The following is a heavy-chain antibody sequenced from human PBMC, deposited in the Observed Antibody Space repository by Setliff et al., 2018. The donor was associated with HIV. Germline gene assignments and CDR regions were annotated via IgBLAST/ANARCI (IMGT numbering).Heavy chain of an antibody. D-gene: IGHD6-19*01. V-gene: IGHV3-23*01. Sequence: GGSLRLSCAASGFTFSTYPMSWVRQAPGKGLEWVSGISGSGATKYYAGSVKGRFTTSSDNAKDSVYLQMNTLRVEDSAVYYCAREATPRHSSGWVYFDYWGQGTMVTVSS. CDR3: AREATPRHSSGWVYFDY. CDR2: ISGSGATK. CDR1: GFTFSTYP. J-gene: IGHJ4*02.